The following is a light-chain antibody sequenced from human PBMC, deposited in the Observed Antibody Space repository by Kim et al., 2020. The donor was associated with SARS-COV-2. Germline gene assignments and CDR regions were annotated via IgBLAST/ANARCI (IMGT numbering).Light chain of an antibody. CDR2: DVT. CDR1: TSDIGGHNY. CDR3: TSYTHVNSRDVV. Sequence: SITIACTGVTSDIGGHNYVSWYQHDPGKAPKLILYDVTNRPAGIPTRFSGSMSGNTASLTISGLQPEDESDYYCTSYTHVNSRDVVFGGGTQLTVL. V-gene: IGLV2-14*03. J-gene: IGLJ2*01.